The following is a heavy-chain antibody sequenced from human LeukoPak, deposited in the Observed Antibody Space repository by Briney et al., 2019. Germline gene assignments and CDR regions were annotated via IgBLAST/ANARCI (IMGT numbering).Heavy chain of an antibody. Sequence: GGSLRLSCAASGFTFSNYGMHWVRQAPGKGLEWVTFILYDGSKKYYADSVGGRFTISRDNPKNTLYLQMNSLRAEDTAVYYCAGDRTRTGDYVTENFQHWGQGTLVTVSS. CDR2: ILYDGSKK. J-gene: IGHJ1*01. CDR1: GFTFSNYG. D-gene: IGHD4-17*01. CDR3: AGDRTRTGDYVTENFQH. V-gene: IGHV3-30*02.